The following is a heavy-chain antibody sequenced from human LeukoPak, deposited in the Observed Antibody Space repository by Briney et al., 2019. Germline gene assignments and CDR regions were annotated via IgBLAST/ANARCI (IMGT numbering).Heavy chain of an antibody. CDR3: AELGITMIGGV. V-gene: IGHV3-69-1*02. D-gene: IGHD3-10*02. J-gene: IGHJ6*04. Sequence: PGGSLRLSCAASAFTISDSDMSWVRQAPGKGLEWVSIIYTADTTYYIDSVKGRFTISRDNAKNSLYLQMNSLRAEDTAVYYCAELGITMIGGVWGKGTTVTISS. CDR2: IYTADTT. CDR1: AFTISDSD.